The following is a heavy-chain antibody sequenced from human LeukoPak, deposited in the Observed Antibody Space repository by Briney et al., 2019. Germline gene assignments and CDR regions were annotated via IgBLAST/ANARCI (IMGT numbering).Heavy chain of an antibody. J-gene: IGHJ4*01. CDR1: GFTFSNYA. CDR3: ARDLTLQAAAAIVYYFDY. V-gene: IGHV3-23*01. Sequence: GGSLRLSCAASGFTFSNYAMSWVRQAPGKGLEWVSVITSRGGTTYYADSVKGRFTISRDNSRNTLYLQMNSLRAEDTAVYYCARDLTLQAAAAIVYYFDYWGQEPWSPSPQ. CDR2: ITSRGGTT. D-gene: IGHD6-25*01.